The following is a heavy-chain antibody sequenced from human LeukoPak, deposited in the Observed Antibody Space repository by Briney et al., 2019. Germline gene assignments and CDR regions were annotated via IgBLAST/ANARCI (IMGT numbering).Heavy chain of an antibody. CDR3: ARDGAYCSSASCYRSGPHWFDS. D-gene: IGHD2-2*01. V-gene: IGHV1-46*01. Sequence: ASVKVSCKASGYTFTSYYMHWVRQAPGQGLEWMGIINPSGGSTSYAQKFQGRVTMTRDTSTSTVHMELNSLRSEDTAVYYCARDGAYCSSASCYRSGPHWFDSWGQGTVVSVSS. CDR1: GYTFTSYY. CDR2: INPSGGST. J-gene: IGHJ5*01.